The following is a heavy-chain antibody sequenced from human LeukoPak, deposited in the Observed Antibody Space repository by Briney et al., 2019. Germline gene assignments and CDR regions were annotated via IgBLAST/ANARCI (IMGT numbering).Heavy chain of an antibody. J-gene: IGHJ5*02. CDR2: IYYSGST. D-gene: IGHD2-15*01. CDR3: ARTGDCSGGSCYGNWFDP. Sequence: PSETLSLTCTVSGGSISSYYWSWIRQPPGKGLEWIGDIYYSGSTNYNPSLKSRVTISVDTSKNQFSLKLSSVTAADTAVYYCARTGDCSGGSCYGNWFDPWGQGTLVTVSS. CDR1: GGSISSYY. V-gene: IGHV4-59*01.